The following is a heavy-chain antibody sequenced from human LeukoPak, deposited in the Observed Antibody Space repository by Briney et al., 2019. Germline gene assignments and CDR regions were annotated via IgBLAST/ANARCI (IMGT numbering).Heavy chain of an antibody. J-gene: IGHJ2*01. CDR2: IYTSGST. V-gene: IGHV4-61*02. CDR3: AKTTVTRKYWYFDL. Sequence: PSQTLSLTCTVSGGSISSGSYYWSWIRQPAGTGLEWIGRIYTSGSTNYNPSLKSRVTISVDTSKNQFSLKLSSVTAADTAVYYCAKTTVTRKYWYFDLSGRGTLITVSS. D-gene: IGHD4-17*01. CDR1: GGSISSGSYY.